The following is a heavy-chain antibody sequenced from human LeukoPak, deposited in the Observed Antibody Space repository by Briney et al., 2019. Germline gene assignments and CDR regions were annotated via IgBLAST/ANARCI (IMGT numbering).Heavy chain of an antibody. V-gene: IGHV3-30*18. D-gene: IGHD3-10*01. Sequence: GGSLRLSCAASGTTFSSYGMHWVRQAPGKGLEWVAVISSDGSNKYYADSVKGRFTISRDNSKNTLYLQMNSLRAEDTAIYYCANGFTWFVAWGQGTLVTVSS. CDR3: ANGFTWFVA. J-gene: IGHJ5*02. CDR2: ISSDGSNK. CDR1: GTTFSSYG.